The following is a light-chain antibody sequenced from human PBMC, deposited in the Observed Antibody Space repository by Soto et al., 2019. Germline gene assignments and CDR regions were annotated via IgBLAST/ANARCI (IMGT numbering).Light chain of an antibody. V-gene: IGKV1-5*03. J-gene: IGKJ1*01. CDR2: KAS. CDR1: QSISTW. CDR3: QQYNSYS. Sequence: DIQMAQSPSNLSASVGDRVTITCRASQSISTWLAWYQHKAGKAPKLLIYKASSLESGVPPRFSGSGSGTEFTLTISSLHPEDFATYYCQQYNSYSFGQGTKVDIK.